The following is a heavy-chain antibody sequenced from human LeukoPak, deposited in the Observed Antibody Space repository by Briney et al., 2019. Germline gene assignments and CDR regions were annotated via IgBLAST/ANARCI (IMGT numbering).Heavy chain of an antibody. CDR3: ARRSDYASFDY. Sequence: GESLKISCKGSGYSFTIYWIGWVRQLPGKGLEWMGIIYPGDTDTRYSPSFGGQVTISADKSITTAYLQWSSLKASDTAMYYCARRSDYASFDYWGQGTLVTVSS. CDR2: IYPGDTDT. V-gene: IGHV5-51*01. CDR1: GYSFTIYW. J-gene: IGHJ4*02. D-gene: IGHD5-12*01.